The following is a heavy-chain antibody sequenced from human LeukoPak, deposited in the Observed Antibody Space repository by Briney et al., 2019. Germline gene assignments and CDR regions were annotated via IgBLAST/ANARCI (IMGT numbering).Heavy chain of an antibody. D-gene: IGHD4/OR15-4a*01. J-gene: IGHJ1*01. Sequence: PGGSLRLSCTVSGFSFSSSAIHWVRQSPGKGLEWGGRIRSKTNNYATTYGASVKGRFIISRDDSKNTAYLQMNSLKTEDTAKYYCARHDNGDYGLGYFQRWGQGTVVIVSA. CDR3: ARHDNGDYGLGYFQR. CDR1: GFSFSSSA. CDR2: IRSKTNNYAT. V-gene: IGHV3-73*01.